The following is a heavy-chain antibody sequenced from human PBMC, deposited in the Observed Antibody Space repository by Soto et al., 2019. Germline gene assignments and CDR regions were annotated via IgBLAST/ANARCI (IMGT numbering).Heavy chain of an antibody. V-gene: IGHV4-59*01. CDR2: IYYSGST. D-gene: IGHD6-13*01. CDR1: GGSISSYY. Sequence: SETLSLTCTVSGGSISSYYWGWTRQPPGKGLEWIGYIYYSGSTNYNPSLKSRVTISVDTSKNQFSLKLSSVTAADTAVYYCARQPGIAAAGTGNWFDPWGQGTLVTVSS. J-gene: IGHJ5*02. CDR3: ARQPGIAAAGTGNWFDP.